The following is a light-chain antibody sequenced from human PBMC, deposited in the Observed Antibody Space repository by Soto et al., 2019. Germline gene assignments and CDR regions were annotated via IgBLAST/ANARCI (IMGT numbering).Light chain of an antibody. V-gene: IGLV1-51*01. CDR2: DNT. CDR3: GTWDTSLSTLL. J-gene: IGLJ2*01. CDR1: NSNIGKNY. Sequence: QSVLTQPPSMSAAPGQKVTSFCSGSNSNIGKNYVSWYQQLPGAAPKLLIYDNTERPSGIPDRFSGSKSGTSAPLAITGLQTGDEADYYCGTWDTSLSTLLFGGGTKVTVL.